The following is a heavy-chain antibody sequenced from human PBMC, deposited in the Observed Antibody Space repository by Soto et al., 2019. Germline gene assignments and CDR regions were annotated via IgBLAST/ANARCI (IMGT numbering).Heavy chain of an antibody. V-gene: IGHV1-3*01. J-gene: IGHJ4*01. D-gene: IGHD6-19*01. Sequence: GASVKVSCKASGYMFTKSAMHWVRQAPGQRLEWMVWISGDSGRTKYSPKLQDRVTITRDTSGSTAYMELSSLRSEDTALYFCARDGVAAGNINFNYWGQGTLVTFSS. CDR1: GYMFTKSA. CDR3: ARDGVAAGNINFNY. CDR2: ISGDSGRT.